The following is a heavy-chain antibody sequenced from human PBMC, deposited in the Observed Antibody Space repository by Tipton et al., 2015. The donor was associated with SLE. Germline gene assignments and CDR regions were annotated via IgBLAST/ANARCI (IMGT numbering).Heavy chain of an antibody. CDR2: IYYSGST. V-gene: IGHV4-61*01. J-gene: IGHJ2*01. CDR3: ARFRAITMVRGVISWYFDL. CDR1: GDSIGTPTNYY. D-gene: IGHD3-10*01. Sequence: TLSLTCTVSGDSIGTPTNYYWSWIRQPPGKGLEWIGYIYYSGSTNYNPSLKSRVTISVDTSKNQFSLKLSSVTAADTAVYYCARFRAITMVRGVISWYFDLWGRGTLVTVSS.